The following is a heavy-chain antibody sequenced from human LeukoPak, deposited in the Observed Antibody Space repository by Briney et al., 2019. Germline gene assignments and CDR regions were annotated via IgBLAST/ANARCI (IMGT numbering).Heavy chain of an antibody. CDR1: GGSISSSNW. D-gene: IGHD2-15*01. J-gene: IGHJ4*02. CDR3: ARVGKVVVAATWYYFDY. Sequence: SETLSLTCAVSGGSISSSNWWSWVRQPPGKGLEWIGEIYHSGSTNYNPSLKSRVTISVDKSKNQFSLKLSSVTAADTAVYYCARVGKVVVAATWYYFDYWGQGTLVTVSS. V-gene: IGHV4-4*02. CDR2: IYHSGST.